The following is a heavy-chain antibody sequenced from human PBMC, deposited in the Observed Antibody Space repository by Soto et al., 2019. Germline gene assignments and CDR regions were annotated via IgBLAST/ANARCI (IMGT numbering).Heavy chain of an antibody. J-gene: IGHJ4*02. D-gene: IGHD5-18*01. CDR3: VKEFGVAGSSYESFFDY. Sequence: QVQLVESGGGVVQPGGSLRLSCAASGFTLSSHGMQWVRQAPGKGLEWVAVGSYDGGTKYYADSVKGRFTISRDNSKNTLYLQMNSLTAEDTAVYYCVKEFGVAGSSYESFFDYWGQGTLVTVSS. V-gene: IGHV3-30*18. CDR1: GFTLSSHG. CDR2: GSYDGGTK.